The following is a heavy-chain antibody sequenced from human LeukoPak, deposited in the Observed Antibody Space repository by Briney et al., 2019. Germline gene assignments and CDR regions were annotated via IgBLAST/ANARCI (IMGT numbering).Heavy chain of an antibody. D-gene: IGHD4-4*01. CDR1: GFTFSSYA. CDR3: AKAERHDYSNYYDDY. CDR2: ISGSGGST. J-gene: IGHJ4*02. V-gene: IGHV3-23*01. Sequence: GGSLRLSCAASGFTFSSYAMSWVRQAPGKGLEWVSAISGSGGSTYYADSVKGRFTISRGNSKNTLYLQMNSLRAEDTAVYYCAKAERHDYSNYYDDYWGQGTLVTVSS.